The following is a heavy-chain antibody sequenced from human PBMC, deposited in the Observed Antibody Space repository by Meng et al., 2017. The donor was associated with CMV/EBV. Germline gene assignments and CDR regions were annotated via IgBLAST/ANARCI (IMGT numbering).Heavy chain of an antibody. J-gene: IGHJ4*02. CDR1: GGTFSSYA. D-gene: IGHD3-3*01. V-gene: IGHV1-69*05. CDR2: IIPIFGTA. Sequence: SVKVSCKASGGTFSSYAISWVRQAPGQGLEWMGGIIPIFGTANYAQKFQGRVTITTDESTSTAYMELSSLRPEDTAVYYCVFSVSPTFDYWGQGTLVTVSS. CDR3: VFSVSPTFDY.